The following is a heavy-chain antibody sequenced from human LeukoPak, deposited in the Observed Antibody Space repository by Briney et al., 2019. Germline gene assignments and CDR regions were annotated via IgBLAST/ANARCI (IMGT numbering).Heavy chain of an antibody. Sequence: GSLRLSCAASGFTFSSYAMSWVRQAPGKGLEWVSAISGSGGSTYYADSVKGRFTISRDNSKNTLYLQMNSLRAEDTAVYYCAKGGDSGSYRLLFFDYWGQGTLVTVSS. J-gene: IGHJ4*02. CDR3: AKGGDSGSYRLLFFDY. CDR1: GFTFSSYA. V-gene: IGHV3-23*01. CDR2: ISGSGGST. D-gene: IGHD1-26*01.